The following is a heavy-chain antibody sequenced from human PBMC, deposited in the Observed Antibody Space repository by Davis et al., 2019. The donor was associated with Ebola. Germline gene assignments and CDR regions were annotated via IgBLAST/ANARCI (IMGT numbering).Heavy chain of an antibody. CDR3: ARGGYGFDY. D-gene: IGHD5-18*01. CDR2: IYYSGST. V-gene: IGHV4-61*01. Sequence: SETLSLTCAVSGGSVNSGFYYWTWMRQPPGKGLEWIGNIYYSGSTNYNPSLKSRVTISVDTSKNQFSLKLSSVTAADTAVYYCARGGYGFDYWGQGTLVTVSS. J-gene: IGHJ4*02. CDR1: GGSVNSGFYY.